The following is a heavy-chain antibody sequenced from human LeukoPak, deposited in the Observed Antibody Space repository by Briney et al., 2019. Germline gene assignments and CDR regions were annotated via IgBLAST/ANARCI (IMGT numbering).Heavy chain of an antibody. D-gene: IGHD2-2*01. V-gene: IGHV4-59*01. CDR3: ARAQRVPRVDY. CDR1: GGSISSYY. Sequence: SETLSLTCTVSGGSISSYYWSWIRQPPGRGLEWIGYIYYSGSTNCNPSLKSRVTISVDTSKNQFSLKLSSVTAADTAVYYCARAQRVPRVDYWGQGTLVTVSS. J-gene: IGHJ4*02. CDR2: IYYSGST.